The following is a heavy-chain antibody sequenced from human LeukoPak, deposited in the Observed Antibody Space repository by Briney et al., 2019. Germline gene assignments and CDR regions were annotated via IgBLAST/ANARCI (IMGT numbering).Heavy chain of an antibody. J-gene: IGHJ4*02. Sequence: PGGSLRLSCADSRFTFSSYDMKWVRQAPGQGLEWGSHISGTDDTMYYADYVKGRFTISRDDAKNSLFLQMNSLRDEDTAVYYCARDLASCGGDCHVDYWGQGTLVTVSS. D-gene: IGHD2-21*02. CDR3: ARDLASCGGDCHVDY. CDR1: RFTFSSYD. CDR2: ISGTDDTM. V-gene: IGHV3-48*03.